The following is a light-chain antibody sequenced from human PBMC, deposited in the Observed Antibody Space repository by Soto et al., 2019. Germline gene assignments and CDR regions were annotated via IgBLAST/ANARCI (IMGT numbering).Light chain of an antibody. CDR2: DAS. Sequence: EIVMTQSPATLSVSPGERATLSCRASQSVSSNLAWYQQKPGQAPRLLIYDASTRATGIPARFSGSGSGTESTLTISSLQSEDFAVYYCQQYNNWPPMAFGQGTKVEIK. CDR1: QSVSSN. CDR3: QQYNNWPPMA. V-gene: IGKV3-15*01. J-gene: IGKJ1*01.